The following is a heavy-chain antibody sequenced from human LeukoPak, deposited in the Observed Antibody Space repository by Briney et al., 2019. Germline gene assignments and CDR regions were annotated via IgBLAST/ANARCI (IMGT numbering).Heavy chain of an antibody. D-gene: IGHD3-22*01. Sequence: TGGSLRLSCAASGFTFSSYSMNWVRQAPGKGLEWVSSISSSSSYIYYADSVKGRFTISRDNAKNSLYLQMNSLRAEDTAVYYCSSYYYDSSGSGPLDYWGQGTLVTVSS. CDR2: ISSSSSYI. CDR1: GFTFSSYS. J-gene: IGHJ4*02. V-gene: IGHV3-21*01. CDR3: SSYYYDSSGSGPLDY.